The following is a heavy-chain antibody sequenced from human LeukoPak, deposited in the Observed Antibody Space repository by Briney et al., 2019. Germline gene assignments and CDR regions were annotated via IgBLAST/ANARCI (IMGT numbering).Heavy chain of an antibody. J-gene: IGHJ6*02. CDR2: ISGGGAI. CDR1: GFTFHTYA. V-gene: IGHV3-23*01. Sequence: GGSLRLSCAPSGFTFHTYAMSWVRQAPGKGLEWVSAISGGGAIYYADSVKGRFTISRDNAKNSLYLQMNSLRAEDTAVYYCARDKGRPKYYYGMDVWGQGTTVTVSS. CDR3: ARDKGRPKYYYGMDV.